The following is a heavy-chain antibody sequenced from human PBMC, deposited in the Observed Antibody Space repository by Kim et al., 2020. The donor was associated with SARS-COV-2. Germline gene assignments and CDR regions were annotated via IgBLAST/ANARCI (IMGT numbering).Heavy chain of an antibody. CDR2: VSYDGGIQ. CDR1: GFTVNSYS. CDR3: TKDLYGSGSSNCGMDV. V-gene: IGHV3-30*18. Sequence: GGSLRLSCAVSGFTVNSYSMHWVRQAPGKGLEWLAHVSYDGGIQDYADSVRGRFTISRDSSKNTLYLQMNSLRTEDTAVYYCTKDLYGSGSSNCGMDVWGQGTTVTVSS. D-gene: IGHD3-10*01. J-gene: IGHJ6*02.